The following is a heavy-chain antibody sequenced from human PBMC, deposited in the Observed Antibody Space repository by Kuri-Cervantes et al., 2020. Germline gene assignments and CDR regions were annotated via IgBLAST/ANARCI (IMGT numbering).Heavy chain of an antibody. D-gene: IGHD6-19*01. Sequence: GEFLKISCAASGFTFSSYAMHWVRQAPGKGLEWVAVISYDGSNKYYADSVKGRFTISRDNSKNTLYLQMNSLRAEDTAVYYCARVFSTGLAGLGAFDIWGQGTMVTVSS. CDR1: GFTFSSYA. CDR3: ARVFSTGLAGLGAFDI. J-gene: IGHJ3*02. V-gene: IGHV3-30*01. CDR2: ISYDGSNK.